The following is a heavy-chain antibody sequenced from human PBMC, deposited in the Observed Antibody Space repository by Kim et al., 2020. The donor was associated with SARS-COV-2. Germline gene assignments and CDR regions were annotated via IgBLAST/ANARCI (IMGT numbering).Heavy chain of an antibody. J-gene: IGHJ4*02. Sequence: PSLRGRVTISVDPSKNQFSLKLGSVTAADTAVYYCARQGYTYEKGYFDYWGQGPLVTVSS. V-gene: IGHV4-59*08. CDR3: ARQGYTYEKGYFDY. D-gene: IGHD5-18*01.